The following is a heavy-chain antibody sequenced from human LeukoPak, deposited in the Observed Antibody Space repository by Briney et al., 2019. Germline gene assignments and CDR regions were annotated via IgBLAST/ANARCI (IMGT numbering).Heavy chain of an antibody. Sequence: ASVKVSCEASGYTFSAYYLHWVRQAPGQGLEWMGRINPDTGGTRYAQKFQGRVTMTRDTSISTAYMELSGLRSDDTAVYYCARPVHYDFNYFDPWGQGTLVTVSS. CDR2: INPDTGGT. J-gene: IGHJ5*02. CDR1: GYTFSAYY. D-gene: IGHD2/OR15-2a*01. CDR3: ARPVHYDFNYFDP. V-gene: IGHV1-2*02.